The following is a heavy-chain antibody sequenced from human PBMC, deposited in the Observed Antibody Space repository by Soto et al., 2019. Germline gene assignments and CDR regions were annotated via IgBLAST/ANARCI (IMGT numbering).Heavy chain of an antibody. Sequence: GGSLRLSCAASGFTFRNYGLHWVRQAPGKGLEWVAVISYDGSNKYYADSVKGRFTISRDNSKNTQYLQMNSLRAEDTAVYYCARYRLKWGIAAAGTKWFDPWGQGTPVTVSS. CDR2: ISYDGSNK. J-gene: IGHJ5*02. D-gene: IGHD6-13*01. V-gene: IGHV3-30-3*01. CDR1: GFTFRNYG. CDR3: ARYRLKWGIAAAGTKWFDP.